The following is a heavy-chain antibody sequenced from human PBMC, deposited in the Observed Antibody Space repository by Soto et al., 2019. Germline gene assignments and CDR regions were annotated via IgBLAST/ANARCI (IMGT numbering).Heavy chain of an antibody. CDR2: FDPEDGET. D-gene: IGHD2-21*02. CDR3: ATDLSVTATRVY. Sequence: ASVKVSCKXSGYTLTELSMHWVRQAPGKGLEWMGGFDPEDGETIYAQKFQGRVTMTEDTSTDTAYMELSSLRSEDTAVYYCATDLSVTATRVYWGQGTLVTVSS. V-gene: IGHV1-24*01. J-gene: IGHJ4*02. CDR1: GYTLTELS.